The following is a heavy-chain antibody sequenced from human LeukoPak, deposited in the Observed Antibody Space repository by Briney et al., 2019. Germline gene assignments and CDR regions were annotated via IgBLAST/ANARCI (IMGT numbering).Heavy chain of an antibody. CDR1: VGTFSSYA. Sequence: ASVKVSCKASVGTFSSYAISWVRHAPGHGLEWMGRIIPILGIANYAQKFQGRVTITADKSTYTAYMELSSLRSEDTAVYYCASTSDCSTTSCPNAFDYWGQGTLVTVSS. D-gene: IGHD2-2*01. J-gene: IGHJ4*02. V-gene: IGHV1-69*04. CDR2: IIPILGIA. CDR3: ASTSDCSTTSCPNAFDY.